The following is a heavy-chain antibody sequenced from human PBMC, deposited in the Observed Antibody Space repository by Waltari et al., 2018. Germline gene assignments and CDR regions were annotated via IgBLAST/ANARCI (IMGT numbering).Heavy chain of an antibody. CDR3: TRALWLGELYDY. V-gene: IGHV3-74*01. J-gene: IGHJ4*02. Sequence: EVQLDESGGGLVQPGGSMRLSCSASGFTFTRYLMNWVRQAQGKGLVWVARMNSDGSSTTYADSVKGRFTISRDNAKNTVYLQMNSLRVEDTAVYYCTRALWLGELYDYWGQGTLVTVSS. CDR1: GFTFTRYL. CDR2: MNSDGSST. D-gene: IGHD3-10*01.